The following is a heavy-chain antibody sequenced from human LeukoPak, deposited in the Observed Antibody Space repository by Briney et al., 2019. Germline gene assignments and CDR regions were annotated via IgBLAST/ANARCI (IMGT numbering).Heavy chain of an antibody. J-gene: IGHJ4*02. CDR1: GFTFSSYV. V-gene: IGHV3-30*18. CDR3: AKSPSGRSRISRFDY. CDR2: ISYDGSNK. Sequence: GGSLRLSCAASGFTFSSYVMHWVRQAPGKGLNWVAVISYDGSNKYYADSVNGRFTISRDNSKNTLPLQMNSLRAEDTAVYYCAKSPSGRSRISRFDYWGQGILVTVSS. D-gene: IGHD1-26*01.